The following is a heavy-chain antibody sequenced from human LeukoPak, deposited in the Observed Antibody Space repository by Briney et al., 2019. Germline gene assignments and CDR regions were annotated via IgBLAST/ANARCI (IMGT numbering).Heavy chain of an antibody. CDR1: GYTFTSYG. CDR3: ARDPPRIAVARTPPGDY. Sequence: ASVKVSCKASGYTFTSYGISWVRQAPGQGLEWMGWISAYNGNTNYAQKLQGRVTMTTDTSTSTAYMELRSLRSDDTAVYYCARDPPRIAVARTPPGDYWGQGTLVTVSS. D-gene: IGHD6-19*01. J-gene: IGHJ4*02. V-gene: IGHV1-18*01. CDR2: ISAYNGNT.